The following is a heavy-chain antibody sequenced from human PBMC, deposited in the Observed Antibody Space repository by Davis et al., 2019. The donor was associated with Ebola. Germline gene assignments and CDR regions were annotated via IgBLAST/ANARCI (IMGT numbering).Heavy chain of an antibody. CDR1: GYTFTSYG. CDR3: ARGPSVATAHYFDY. J-gene: IGHJ4*02. CDR2: ISAYNGNT. D-gene: IGHD2-21*02. Sequence: ASVKVSCKASGYTFTSYGISWVRQAPGQGLEWMGWISAYNGNTNYAQKLQGRVTITADKSTRIAYMELNSLTSEDTAVYYCARGPSVATAHYFDYWGQGTLVTVSS. V-gene: IGHV1-18*01.